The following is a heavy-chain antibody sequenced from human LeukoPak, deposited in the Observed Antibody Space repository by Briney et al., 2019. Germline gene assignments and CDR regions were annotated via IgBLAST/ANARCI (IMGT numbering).Heavy chain of an antibody. Sequence: SETLSLTCSVSGGSISSYYWSWIRQPPGKGLEWIGYIYYSGSTNYNPSLKSRVTISVDTSKNQFSLKLSSVTAADTAVYYCARENWNYGGSNWFDPWGQGTLVTVSS. V-gene: IGHV4-59*01. D-gene: IGHD1-7*01. CDR3: ARENWNYGGSNWFDP. CDR1: GGSISSYY. J-gene: IGHJ5*02. CDR2: IYYSGST.